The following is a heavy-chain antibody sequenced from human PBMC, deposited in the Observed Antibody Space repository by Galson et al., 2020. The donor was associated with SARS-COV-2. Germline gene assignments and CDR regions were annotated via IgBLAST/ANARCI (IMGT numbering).Heavy chain of an antibody. V-gene: IGHV3-21*01. CDR1: GFPLSTYS. Sequence: NSGGSLRLSCAASGFPLSTYSMNWVRLAPGKGLEWVSSISTSSSYTYYVDSVKGRFSISRDNPRNSLYLQMNSLRAEDTAVYYCARDEGRRGYNYGRLYYGMDVWGQGTTVTVSS. CDR2: ISTSSSYT. J-gene: IGHJ6*02. D-gene: IGHD5-18*01. CDR3: ARDEGRRGYNYGRLYYGMDV.